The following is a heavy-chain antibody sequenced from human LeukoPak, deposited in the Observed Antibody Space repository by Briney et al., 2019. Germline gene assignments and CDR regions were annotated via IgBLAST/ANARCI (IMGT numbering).Heavy chain of an antibody. CDR1: GGTFSSYA. Sequence: SVKVSCKASGGTFSSYAISWVRQAPGQGLEWMGGIIPIFGTANYAQKFQGRVTITADESTSTAYMELSSLRSEDTAVYYCAREVGYCSSTSCYRRDYYYGMDVWGQGTTVTVSS. CDR3: AREVGYCSSTSCYRRDYYYGMDV. J-gene: IGHJ6*02. V-gene: IGHV1-69*13. CDR2: IIPIFGTA. D-gene: IGHD2-2*03.